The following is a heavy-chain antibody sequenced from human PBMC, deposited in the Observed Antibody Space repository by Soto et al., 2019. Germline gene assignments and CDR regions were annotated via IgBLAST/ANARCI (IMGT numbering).Heavy chain of an antibody. Sequence: EVQLVESGGGLVQPGGSLRLSCAASGFTFSSYSMNWVRQAPGKGLEWVSYNSSGSSTLDYADSVKGRFTISRDNAKNSLYLQMNSLRAEDTAVYYCARDSSSWEYYSDYWGQGALVTVSS. CDR2: NSSGSSTL. CDR3: ARDSSSWEYYSDY. V-gene: IGHV3-48*01. CDR1: GFTFSSYS. J-gene: IGHJ4*02. D-gene: IGHD6-13*01.